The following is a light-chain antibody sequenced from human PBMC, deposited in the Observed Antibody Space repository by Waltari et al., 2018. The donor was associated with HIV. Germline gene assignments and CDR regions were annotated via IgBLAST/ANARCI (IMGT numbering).Light chain of an antibody. Sequence: QSALTQPRSVSGSPGQSVTISCTGTGSDVGGYNYVSWYQHHPGKAPKLMIYDVSERPSGVPDRFSGSKSGNTASLIISGLQAEDEADYYCCSYAGSYTWVFGGGTKLTVL. CDR2: DVS. J-gene: IGLJ3*02. V-gene: IGLV2-11*01. CDR1: GSDVGGYNY. CDR3: CSYAGSYTWV.